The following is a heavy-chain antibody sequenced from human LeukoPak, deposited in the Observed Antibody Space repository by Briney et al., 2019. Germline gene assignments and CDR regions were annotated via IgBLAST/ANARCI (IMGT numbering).Heavy chain of an antibody. CDR3: TTRGYSGYDLRDY. V-gene: IGHV3-23*01. Sequence: GGSLRLSCAASGFTFSSYAMSWVRQAPGKGLEWVSAISGSGGSTYYADSVKGRFTISRDNSKNTLYLQMNSLKTEDTAVYYCTTRGYSGYDLRDYWGQGTLVTVSS. D-gene: IGHD5-12*01. CDR1: GFTFSSYA. CDR2: ISGSGGST. J-gene: IGHJ4*02.